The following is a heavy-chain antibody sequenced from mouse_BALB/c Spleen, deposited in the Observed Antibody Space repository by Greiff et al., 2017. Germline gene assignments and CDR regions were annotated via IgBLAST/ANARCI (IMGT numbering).Heavy chain of an antibody. D-gene: IGHD2-1*01. CDR3: NADDGNPIAY. J-gene: IGHJ3*01. CDR1: GFNIKDYY. Sequence: DVKVEESGAELVRSGASVKLSCTASGFNIKDYYMHWVKQRPEQGLEWIGWIDPENGDTEYAPKFQGKATMTADTSSNTAYLQLSSLTSEDTAVYYCNADDGNPIAYWGQGTLVTVSA. CDR2: IDPENGDT. V-gene: IGHV14-4*02.